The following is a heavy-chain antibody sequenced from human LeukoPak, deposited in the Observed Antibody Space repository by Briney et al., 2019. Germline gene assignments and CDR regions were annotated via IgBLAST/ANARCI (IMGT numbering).Heavy chain of an antibody. CDR3: ARMWSTATSGWNWFDP. CDR1: GYTFTGYY. Sequence: ASVKVSCKASGYTFTGYYVYWVRQAPGQGLEWMGWINPNSGDTNYAQKFQGRITMTRDTSISTAYMELSSLRSDDTAMYYCARMWSTATSGWNWFDPWGQGTLVTVSS. D-gene: IGHD6-13*01. V-gene: IGHV1-2*02. CDR2: INPNSGDT. J-gene: IGHJ5*02.